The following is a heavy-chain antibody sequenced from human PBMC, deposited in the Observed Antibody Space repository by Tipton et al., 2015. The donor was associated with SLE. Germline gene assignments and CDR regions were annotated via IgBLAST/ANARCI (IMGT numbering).Heavy chain of an antibody. D-gene: IGHD2-2*01. CDR1: GGSISSYY. Sequence: LRLSCTVSGGSISSYYWSWIRQPPGKGLEWIGYIYYSGSTNYNPSLKSRVTISVDTSKNQFSLKLSSVTAADTAVYYCARERSGSSNFDYWGPGTLVTVSS. V-gene: IGHV4-59*01. J-gene: IGHJ4*02. CDR3: ARERSGSSNFDY. CDR2: IYYSGST.